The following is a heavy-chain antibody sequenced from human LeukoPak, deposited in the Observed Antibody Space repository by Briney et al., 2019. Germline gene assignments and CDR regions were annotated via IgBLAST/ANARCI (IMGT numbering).Heavy chain of an antibody. D-gene: IGHD3-3*01. J-gene: IGHJ5*02. Sequence: GASVKVSCKASGDTFTGYYMHWVRQAPGQGLEWMGWINPNSGGTNYAQKFQGRVTMTRDTSISTAYMELSRLRSDDTAVYYCARATSITIVWFDPWGQGTLVTVSS. V-gene: IGHV1-2*02. CDR1: GDTFTGYY. CDR2: INPNSGGT. CDR3: ARATSITIVWFDP.